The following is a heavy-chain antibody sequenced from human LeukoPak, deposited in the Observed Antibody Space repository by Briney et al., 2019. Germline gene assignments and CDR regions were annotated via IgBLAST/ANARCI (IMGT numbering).Heavy chain of an antibody. CDR3: ARGVGYHNTIPPNYYYHYMHV. CDR1: GGSISSYY. CDR2: IDYSGST. D-gene: IGHD5-18*01. J-gene: IGHJ6*03. V-gene: IGHV4-59*01. Sequence: SETLSLTCTLAGGSISSYYWSWVRLPAGEGLEWLGYIDYSGSTNHNPSLKSRVTISVDTTKNQFSLKLSSVTAAYTAVYYRARGVGYHNTIPPNYYYHYMHVWGKGTTVTISS.